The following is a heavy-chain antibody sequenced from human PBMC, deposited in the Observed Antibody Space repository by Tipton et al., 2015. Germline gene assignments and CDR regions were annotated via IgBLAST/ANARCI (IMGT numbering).Heavy chain of an antibody. V-gene: IGHV4-61*01. CDR3: ARGGSLFDY. D-gene: IGHD2-15*01. CDR2: IYYTGST. Sequence: GLVKPSETLSLICTVSGGSVSSANYYWTWIRQPPGKGLEWIGYIYYTGSTNYNPSLKSRVAISIDTSKNQFSLNLTSVTAADTAVYYCARGGSLFDYWGQGTLVTVSS. CDR1: GGSVSSANYY. J-gene: IGHJ4*02.